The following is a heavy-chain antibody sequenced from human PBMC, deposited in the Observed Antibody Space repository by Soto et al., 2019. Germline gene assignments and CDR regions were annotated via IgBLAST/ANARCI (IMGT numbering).Heavy chain of an antibody. CDR3: ATDAFYGSGSSNYYYYGMDV. CDR2: FDPEDGET. D-gene: IGHD3-10*01. Sequence: GASVKVSCKVSGYTLTELSIHWVRQAPGKGLEWMGGFDPEDGETLYAQKFQGRVTMTEDTSTDTAYMDLSSLSSEDTAVYYCATDAFYGSGSSNYYYYGMDVWGQGTTVTVSS. V-gene: IGHV1-24*01. CDR1: GYTLTELS. J-gene: IGHJ6*02.